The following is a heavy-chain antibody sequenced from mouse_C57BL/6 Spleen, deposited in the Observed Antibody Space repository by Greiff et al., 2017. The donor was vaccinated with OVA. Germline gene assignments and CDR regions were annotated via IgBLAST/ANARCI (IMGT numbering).Heavy chain of an antibody. CDR3: ARRDSSGYLFAY. J-gene: IGHJ3*01. Sequence: VQLQQPGAELVKPGASVKLSCKASGYTFTSYWMHWVKQRPGQGLEWIGMIHPNSGSTNYNEKFKSKATLTVDKSSSTAYMQLSSLTSEDSAVYYCARRDSSGYLFAYWGQGTLVTVSA. V-gene: IGHV1-64*01. CDR1: GYTFTSYW. D-gene: IGHD3-2*02. CDR2: IHPNSGST.